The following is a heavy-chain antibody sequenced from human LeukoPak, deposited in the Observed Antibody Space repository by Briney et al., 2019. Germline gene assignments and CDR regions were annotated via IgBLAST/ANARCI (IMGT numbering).Heavy chain of an antibody. V-gene: IGHV3-21*01. CDR1: GFTFSSYS. D-gene: IGHD2-15*01. CDR2: ISSSSSYI. J-gene: IGHJ4*02. Sequence: GGSLRLSCAASGFTFSSYSMNWVRQALGKGLEWVSSISSSSSYIYYADSVKGRFTISRDNAKNSLYLQMNSLRAEDTAVYYCARDGPYCSGGSCYSGEFDYWGQGTLVTVSS. CDR3: ARDGPYCSGGSCYSGEFDY.